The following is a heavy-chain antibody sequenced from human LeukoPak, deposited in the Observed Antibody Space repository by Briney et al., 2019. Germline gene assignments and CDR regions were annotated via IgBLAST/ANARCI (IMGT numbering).Heavy chain of an antibody. Sequence: PSGTLSLTCAVSGGSISSSNWWSWVRQPPGKGLEWVGEIYHSGSTYYSPSLRSRITISVDTSKNQFSLKLSSVTAADTAVYYCAREDYYDSSGYYFDCWGQGTLVTVSS. D-gene: IGHD3-22*01. CDR1: GGSISSSNW. CDR2: IYHSGST. CDR3: AREDYYDSSGYYFDC. J-gene: IGHJ4*02. V-gene: IGHV4-4*02.